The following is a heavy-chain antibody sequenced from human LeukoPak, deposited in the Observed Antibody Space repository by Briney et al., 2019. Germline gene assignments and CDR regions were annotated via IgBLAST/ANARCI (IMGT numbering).Heavy chain of an antibody. J-gene: IGHJ4*02. CDR2: TYYRSKWYD. Sequence: SQTLSLTCAISGDSVSSNSAAWNWIRQSPSRGLEWLGRTYYRSKWYDDYAVSVKSRITINPDTSKNQFSLQLNSVTPEDTAVYYCAKGYSGYDPYEDGGNVFDYWGQGTLVTVSS. CDR1: GDSVSSNSAA. V-gene: IGHV6-1*01. CDR3: AKGYSGYDPYEDGGNVFDY. D-gene: IGHD5-12*01.